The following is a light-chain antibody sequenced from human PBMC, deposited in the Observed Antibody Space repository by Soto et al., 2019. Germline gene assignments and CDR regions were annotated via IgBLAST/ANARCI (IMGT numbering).Light chain of an antibody. CDR1: NSDVGGYNY. V-gene: IGLV2-14*01. CDR3: SSYTSSSTLV. Sequence: QSALTQPASVSGSPGQSITISCTGTNSDVGGYNYVSWYQQHPGKAPKLMIYEVSNRPSGVSTRFSGSKSGNTASLTISGLQAEEEADYYCSSYTSSSTLVFGGGTKVTVL. J-gene: IGLJ2*01. CDR2: EVS.